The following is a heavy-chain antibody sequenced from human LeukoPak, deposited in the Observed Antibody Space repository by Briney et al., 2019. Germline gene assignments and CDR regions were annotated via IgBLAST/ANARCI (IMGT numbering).Heavy chain of an antibody. CDR3: ARGRGLGVVSPYFDY. CDR2: IYGDGRT. V-gene: IGHV3-53*01. J-gene: IGHJ4*02. Sequence: GGSLRLSCPASGFTFSSYWMHWVRQAPGNGLERVSVIYGDGRTSHSASVRGRFTISRDNSKNIVSLQMNNLRAEDTAVYYCARGRGLGVVSPYFDYWGQGTLVTVSS. CDR1: GFTFSSYW. D-gene: IGHD3-3*01.